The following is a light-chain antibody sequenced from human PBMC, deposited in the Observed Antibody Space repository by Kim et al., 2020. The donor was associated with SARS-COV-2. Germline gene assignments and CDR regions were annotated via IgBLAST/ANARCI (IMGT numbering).Light chain of an antibody. Sequence: ASVKRTCSLSSGHSNYAIAWHQQQPEKGPRYLMKVDSDGSHRKGVGIPDRFSGSSSGAERYLTISSLQSDDEADYYCQTWATGIRVFGGGTQLTVL. CDR1: SGHSNYA. CDR3: QTWATGIRV. J-gene: IGLJ3*02. CDR2: VDSDGSH. V-gene: IGLV4-69*01.